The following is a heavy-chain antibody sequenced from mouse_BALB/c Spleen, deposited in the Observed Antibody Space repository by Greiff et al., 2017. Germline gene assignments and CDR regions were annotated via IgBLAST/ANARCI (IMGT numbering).Heavy chain of an antibody. D-gene: IGHD1-1*01. V-gene: IGHV3-6*02. CDR1: GYSITSGYY. CDR3: AREDYYGPFAY. J-gene: IGHJ3*01. CDR2: ISYDGSN. Sequence: DVKLQESGPGLVKPSQSLSLTCSVTGYSITSGYYWNWIRQFPGNKLEWMGYISYDGSNNYNPSLKNRISITRDTSKNQFFLKLNSVTTEDTATYYCAREDYYGPFAYWGQGTLVTVSA.